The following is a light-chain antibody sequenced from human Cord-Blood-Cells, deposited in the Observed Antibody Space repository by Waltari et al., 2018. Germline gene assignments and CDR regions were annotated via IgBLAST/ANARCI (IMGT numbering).Light chain of an antibody. CDR1: SSDVGGYNY. V-gene: IGLV2-14*01. CDR2: EVS. CDR3: SSYTSSSTLGV. J-gene: IGLJ1*01. Sequence: QSALTQPASVSGSPGQSITISCTGTSSDVGGYNYVSWYQQHPGKAPNLTIYEVSNRPSGVSNRFSGSKSGNTASLTISGLQAEDEADYYCSSYTSSSTLGVFGTGTKVTVL.